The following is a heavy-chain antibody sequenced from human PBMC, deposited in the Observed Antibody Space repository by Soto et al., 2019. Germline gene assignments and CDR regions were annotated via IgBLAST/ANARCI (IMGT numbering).Heavy chain of an antibody. Sequence: ASVKVSCKASGYTFTSYGISWVRQAPGQGLEWMGWISAYNGNTNYAQKLQGRVTMTTDTSTSTAYTELRSLRSDDTAVYYCARELVSYYYDSSGYKDYWGQGTLVTVSS. CDR1: GYTFTSYG. D-gene: IGHD3-22*01. J-gene: IGHJ4*02. CDR2: ISAYNGNT. V-gene: IGHV1-18*01. CDR3: ARELVSYYYDSSGYKDY.